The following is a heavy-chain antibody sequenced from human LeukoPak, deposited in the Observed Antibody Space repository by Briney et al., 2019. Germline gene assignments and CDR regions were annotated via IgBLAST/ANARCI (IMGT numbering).Heavy chain of an antibody. J-gene: IGHJ4*02. CDR1: GGSLSSYY. Sequence: PSETLSLTCTVSGGSLSSYYWSWIRQPPGKGLEWIGYVYYSGDTNYNPSLKSRVTISVDTSKSELSLRLNSMTAADTAVYYCARRTLGSSWFYDDWGQGTLVTVSS. CDR2: VYYSGDT. D-gene: IGHD6-13*01. V-gene: IGHV4-59*01. CDR3: ARRTLGSSWFYDD.